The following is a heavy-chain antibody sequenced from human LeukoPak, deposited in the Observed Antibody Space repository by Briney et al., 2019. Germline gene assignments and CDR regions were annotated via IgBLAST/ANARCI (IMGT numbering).Heavy chain of an antibody. CDR2: IHPGGST. CDR3: ARAPDRIRFDP. Sequence: SETLSLTRAVYGGSLRADFWSWIRQPPGKGLEWIGDIHPGGSTKYNPSLESRVTISVDTSKNQFSLRLTSVTAADMAVYYCARAPDRIRFDPWGQGALVTVSS. CDR1: GGSLRADF. J-gene: IGHJ5*02. V-gene: IGHV4-34*01. D-gene: IGHD1-14*01.